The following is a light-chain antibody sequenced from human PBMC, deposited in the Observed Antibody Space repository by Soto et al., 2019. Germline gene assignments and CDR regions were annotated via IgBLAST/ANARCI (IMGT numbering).Light chain of an antibody. Sequence: EIVMTQSPATLSVSPGERATLSCRASQSVSSNLAWYQQKPGQAPRLLIYGASTRATGIPARFSGSGSGTEFTLTISSLPSEDFAVYYCQQDNNWPFTFGPGTKVDIK. CDR3: QQDNNWPFT. V-gene: IGKV3-15*01. CDR2: GAS. CDR1: QSVSSN. J-gene: IGKJ3*01.